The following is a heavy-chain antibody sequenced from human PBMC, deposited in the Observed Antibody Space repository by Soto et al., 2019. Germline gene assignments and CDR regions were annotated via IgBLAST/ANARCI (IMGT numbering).Heavy chain of an antibody. Sequence: EVQLVESGGGLVQPGESLRLSCAASGFTFSSYWMHWVRQAPGKGLVCVSRTKTDGSSTSYTDSVKVRFTISRDNAKNTLYLLINSLRGEDTAVYYCARGGSGWYFDYWGEGTLVTVSS. D-gene: IGHD6-19*01. J-gene: IGHJ4*02. CDR2: TKTDGSST. CDR3: ARGGSGWYFDY. CDR1: GFTFSSYW. V-gene: IGHV3-74*01.